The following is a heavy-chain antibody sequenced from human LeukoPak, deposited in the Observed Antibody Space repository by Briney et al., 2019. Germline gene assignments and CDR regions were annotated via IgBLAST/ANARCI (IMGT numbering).Heavy chain of an antibody. V-gene: IGHV3-43*01. CDR3: AKDGGFGDFY. CDR2: ISWDGGST. CDR1: GFTVSSNY. D-gene: IGHD3-10*01. Sequence: PGGSLRLSCAASGFTVSSNYISWVRQAPGKGLEWVSLISWDGGSTYYADSVKGRFTISRDNSKNSLYLQMNSLRTEDTALYYCAKDGGFGDFYWGQGTLVTVSS. J-gene: IGHJ4*02.